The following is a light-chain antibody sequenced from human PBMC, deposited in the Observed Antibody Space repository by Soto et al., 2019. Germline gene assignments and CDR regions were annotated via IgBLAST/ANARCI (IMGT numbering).Light chain of an antibody. V-gene: IGKV1-5*01. CDR1: QSISSW. CDR3: QQYNSYSGT. J-gene: IGKJ1*01. CDR2: DAS. Sequence: DIQMTQSPSTLSASVGDRVTITCRASQSISSWLAWYQQKPGKAPKLVIYDASSLESGVPSRFSGSGSGTEFTLTISSLQLYDFASYYCQQYNSYSGTFGQGTKVEIK.